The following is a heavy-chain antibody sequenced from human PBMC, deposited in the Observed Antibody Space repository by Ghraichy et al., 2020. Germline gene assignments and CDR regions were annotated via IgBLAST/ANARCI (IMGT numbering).Heavy chain of an antibody. Sequence: SETLSLTCTVSGGSISNYYWTWIRQPPGKGLEWIGNIYYSGSTNYNPSLKSRVTISADTSKNQFSLKLSSVTAADTAVYYCLRANYFDYWGQGTLVTVSS. CDR2: IYYSGST. V-gene: IGHV4-59*01. CDR3: LRANYFDY. J-gene: IGHJ4*02. CDR1: GGSISNYY.